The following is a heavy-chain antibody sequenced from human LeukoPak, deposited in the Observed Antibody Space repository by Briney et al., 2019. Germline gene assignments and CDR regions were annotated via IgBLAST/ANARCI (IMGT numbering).Heavy chain of an antibody. Sequence: GSLRLSCVASGFTFSNYWMHWVRQAPGKGLVWVSRIKTDGSRTNYADSVKGRFTISRDNAKNTVYLEMNSLRSEDTAMYYCARAIGSSWGKVDYWGQGTLVTVSS. CDR2: IKTDGSRT. CDR3: ARAIGSSWGKVDY. V-gene: IGHV3-74*01. J-gene: IGHJ4*02. D-gene: IGHD6-13*01. CDR1: GFTFSNYW.